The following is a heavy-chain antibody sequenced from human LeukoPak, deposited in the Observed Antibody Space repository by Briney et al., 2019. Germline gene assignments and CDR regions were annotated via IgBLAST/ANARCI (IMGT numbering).Heavy chain of an antibody. Sequence: SVKVSCKASGGTFSSYAISWVRQAPGQGLEWMGGIIPLFGTANYAQKFQGRVTITADESTSTAYMELSSLRSEDTAVYYCARILDSSGYYHFDYWGQGTLVTVSS. CDR2: IIPLFGTA. CDR1: GGTFSSYA. V-gene: IGHV1-69*13. J-gene: IGHJ4*02. CDR3: ARILDSSGYYHFDY. D-gene: IGHD3-22*01.